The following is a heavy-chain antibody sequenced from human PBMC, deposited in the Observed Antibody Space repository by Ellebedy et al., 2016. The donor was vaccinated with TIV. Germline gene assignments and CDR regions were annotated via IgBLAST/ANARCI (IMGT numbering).Heavy chain of an antibody. CDR2: ISSNGRHI. D-gene: IGHD3/OR15-3a*01. J-gene: IGHJ4*02. CDR1: GFIFSTYT. Sequence: GESLKISCAASGFIFSTYTMNWVRQAPGKGLEWVSSISSNGRHIYYADSVRARFAISRDNAGGSLWLQMTSLRAEDTALYYCARDVFFGLFDWGQGTLVTVSS. V-gene: IGHV3-21*01. CDR3: ARDVFFGLFD.